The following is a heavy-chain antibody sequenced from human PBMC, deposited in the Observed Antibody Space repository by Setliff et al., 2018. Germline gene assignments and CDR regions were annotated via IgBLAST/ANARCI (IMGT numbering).Heavy chain of an antibody. CDR2: INRRGSS. V-gene: IGHV4-34*01. J-gene: IGHJ5*02. Sequence: SETLSLTCTVSGGSFSGYYWNWIRQPPGKGLEWIGEINRRGSSKYNPSLKSRVTISVDTSKNQFSLKVSSVTAADTAVYYCSRGPSKVQFNTWGRGIPVTVSS. CDR1: GGSFSGYY. CDR3: SRGPSKVQFNT. D-gene: IGHD4-4*01.